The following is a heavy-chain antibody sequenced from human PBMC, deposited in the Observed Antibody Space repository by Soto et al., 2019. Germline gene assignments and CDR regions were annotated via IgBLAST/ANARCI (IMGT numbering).Heavy chain of an antibody. V-gene: IGHV3-23*01. D-gene: IGHD2-2*01. CDR3: ARARRDIVVVPAATPGMDV. J-gene: IGHJ6*02. CDR2: ISSSGDSA. CDR1: GFTFGSYA. Sequence: PGWSLRLSCAASGFTFGSYAMIWVRQAPGKGLVWVSTISSSGDSAYYADSVKGRFTVSRDNAKNTLYLQMNSLRAEDTAVYYCARARRDIVVVPAATPGMDVWGQGTKVTVSS.